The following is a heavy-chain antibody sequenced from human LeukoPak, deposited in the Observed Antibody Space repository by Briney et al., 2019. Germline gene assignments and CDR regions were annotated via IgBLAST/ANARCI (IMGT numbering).Heavy chain of an antibody. V-gene: IGHV3-7*01. J-gene: IGHJ5*02. D-gene: IGHD6-13*01. CDR3: ARVAGTQINWFDP. CDR1: GFTFSSYW. Sequence: GGSLRLSCAASGFTFSSYWMSWVRQAPGKGLEWVANIKQDGSEKYYVDSVKGRFTIFRDNAKNSLYLQMNSLRAEDTAVYYCARVAGTQINWFDPWGQGTLVTVSS. CDR2: IKQDGSEK.